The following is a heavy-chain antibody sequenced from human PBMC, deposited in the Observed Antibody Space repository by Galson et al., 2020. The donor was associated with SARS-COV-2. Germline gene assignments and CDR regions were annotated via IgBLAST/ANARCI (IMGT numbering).Heavy chain of an antibody. J-gene: IGHJ4*02. Sequence: GESLKISCAASGFTFNTYSMNWVRQAPGKGLEWVSSITSRSGFIYYADSVKGRFTISRDNAKNSLYLQMNSLRAEDTAIYDCARGGGNDGVDYWGQGTLVTVSA. CDR2: ITSRSGFI. CDR1: GFTFNTYS. D-gene: IGHD2-15*01. V-gene: IGHV3-21*01. CDR3: ARGGGNDGVDY.